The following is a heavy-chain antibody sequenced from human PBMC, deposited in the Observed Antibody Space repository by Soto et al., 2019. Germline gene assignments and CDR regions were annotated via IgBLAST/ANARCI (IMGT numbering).Heavy chain of an antibody. V-gene: IGHV1-69*19. CDR2: ISPMFGAA. Sequence: QVQLVQCGAETKKPGSSVKVSCQSSGGTFNTYAMNWVRQAPGQGPEWMGDISPMFGAANYAPKFQGRVTITADESTATSYMQLSSLTAEDTALYFCAREVQVHTPAFVYWGQGTLVTVSS. J-gene: IGHJ4*02. D-gene: IGHD3-10*01. CDR3: AREVQVHTPAFVY. CDR1: GGTFNTYA.